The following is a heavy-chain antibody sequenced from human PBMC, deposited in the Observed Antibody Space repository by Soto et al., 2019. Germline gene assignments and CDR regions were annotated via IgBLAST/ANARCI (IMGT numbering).Heavy chain of an antibody. V-gene: IGHV2-70*01. Sequence: SCLTLVNPTQTLTLTCAFSGFSLSTSGMCASWIRQTPGKAREWLALIDWDDDKYYSTSLKTRLTTSKETSKNQVVLTMTNMDPVDTARYYCARASLYSSGWYGEKYYFDYWGQGTLVTVSS. CDR2: IDWDDDK. D-gene: IGHD6-19*01. CDR1: GFSLSTSGMC. CDR3: ARASLYSSGWYGEKYYFDY. J-gene: IGHJ4*02.